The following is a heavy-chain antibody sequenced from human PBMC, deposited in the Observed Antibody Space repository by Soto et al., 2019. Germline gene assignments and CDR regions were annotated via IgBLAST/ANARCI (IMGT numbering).Heavy chain of an antibody. J-gene: IGHJ3*01. CDR1: GYTFSIYA. Sequence: ASVKVSCKASGYTFSIYAIHWVRQAPGQRPEWMGWINAGSGDRKYSQKFQGRVTITRDRYARTAYMELDSLTSEDTAIYYCARDCSSCGGATSLEDFEVWGLGTRVT. V-gene: IGHV1-3*01. CDR3: ARDCSSCGGATSLEDFEV. D-gene: IGHD2-2*01. CDR2: INAGSGDR.